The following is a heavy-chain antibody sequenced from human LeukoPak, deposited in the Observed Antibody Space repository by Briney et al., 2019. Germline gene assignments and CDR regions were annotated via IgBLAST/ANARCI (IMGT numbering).Heavy chain of an antibody. V-gene: IGHV4-4*02. D-gene: IGHD3-3*01. CDR2: IYHSGST. CDR1: GGSISSSNW. CDR3: ARVQPYYDFWSGPFDY. J-gene: IGHJ4*02. Sequence: PSETLSLTCAVSGGSISSSNWWSWVRQPPGKGLEGIGEIYHSGSTTYNPSLKSRVTISVDKSKNQFSLKLSSVTAAHTAVYYCARVQPYYDFWSGPFDYWGQGTLVTVSS.